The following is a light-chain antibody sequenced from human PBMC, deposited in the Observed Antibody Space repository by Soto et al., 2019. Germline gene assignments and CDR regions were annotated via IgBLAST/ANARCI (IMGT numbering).Light chain of an antibody. V-gene: IGKV3-20*01. CDR3: QQYGSSQYT. J-gene: IGKJ2*01. CDR1: QSDSSSY. Sequence: IVLTQSPGTLSLSPGERGTLSCRASQSDSSSYLAWYQQKPGHSPRLVIYGGSTRSIGIPARFSGSGSGTDFTLTISRLEPEDFAIYYCQQYGSSQYTFGQGTKVEVK. CDR2: GGS.